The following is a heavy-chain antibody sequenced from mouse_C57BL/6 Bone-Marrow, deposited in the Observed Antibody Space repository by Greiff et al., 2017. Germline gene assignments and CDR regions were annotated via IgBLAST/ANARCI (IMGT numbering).Heavy chain of an antibody. CDR1: GYTFTSYW. J-gene: IGHJ2*01. V-gene: IGHV1-69*01. CDR3: ARDGYGSSYAGCDY. D-gene: IGHD1-1*01. CDR2: LDPSDSYP. Sequence: QVQLKQPGAELVMPGASVKLSCKASGYTFTSYWMHWVKQRPGQGLEWIGELDPSDSYPNYNQKFKGKSTLTVDKSSSTAYMQLSSLTSEDSAVYYCARDGYGSSYAGCDYWGQGTTLTVAS.